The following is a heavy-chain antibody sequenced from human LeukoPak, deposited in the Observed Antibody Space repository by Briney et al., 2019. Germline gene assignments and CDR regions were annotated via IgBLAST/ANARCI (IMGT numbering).Heavy chain of an antibody. Sequence: AGSLRLSCAASGLTFSSYSMNWVRQAPGKGLEWVSYISSSSSTIYYADSVKGRFTISRDNAKNSLYLQMNSLRAEDTAVYYCARERSTVAGHNWFDPWGQGTLVTVSS. D-gene: IGHD6-19*01. J-gene: IGHJ5*02. CDR1: GLTFSSYS. CDR2: ISSSSSTI. V-gene: IGHV3-48*01. CDR3: ARERSTVAGHNWFDP.